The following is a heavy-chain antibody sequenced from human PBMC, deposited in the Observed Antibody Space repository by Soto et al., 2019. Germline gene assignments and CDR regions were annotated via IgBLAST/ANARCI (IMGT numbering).Heavy chain of an antibody. CDR1: GGTFSSYA. CDR2: IIPIFGAA. Sequence: QVQLVQSGAEVKKPGSSVKVSCKASGGTFSSYAISWVRQAPGQGLEWMGGIIPIFGAANYAQKFQGRVTITADESTSTAYMEPSSLRSEDTAVYYCARERRDYGDYWYYFDYWGQGTLVTVSS. J-gene: IGHJ4*02. V-gene: IGHV1-69*12. CDR3: ARERRDYGDYWYYFDY. D-gene: IGHD4-17*01.